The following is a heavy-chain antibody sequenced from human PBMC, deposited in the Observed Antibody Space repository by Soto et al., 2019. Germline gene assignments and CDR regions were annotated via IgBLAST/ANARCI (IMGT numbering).Heavy chain of an antibody. CDR2: IYYSGST. J-gene: IGHJ4*02. D-gene: IGHD3-22*01. V-gene: IGHV4-39*01. CDR1: GGSISSSSYY. Sequence: QLQLQESGPGLVKPSETLSLTCTVSGGSISSSSYYWGWIRQPPGKGLEWIGSIYYSGSTYYNPSLKSRVTISVDTSKKQFSLELSSVTAADTAVYYCARLGPDYYDSSGYLPPPVDYWGQGTLVTVSS. CDR3: ARLGPDYYDSSGYLPPPVDY.